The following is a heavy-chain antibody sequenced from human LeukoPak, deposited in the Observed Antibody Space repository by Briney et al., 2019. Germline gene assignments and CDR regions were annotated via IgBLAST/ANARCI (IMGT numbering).Heavy chain of an antibody. CDR2: IKQDGSDR. Sequence: GGFLRLSCTASGFTFGDYWMIWVRQVLGKGLQWVADIKQDGSDRFYVGSVKGRFTISRDNAKNSVYLQMNSLRAEDTAVYYCARLYCGVGICYSYYMDVWGKGTTVTVSS. J-gene: IGHJ6*03. CDR3: ARLYCGVGICYSYYMDV. CDR1: GFTFGDYW. D-gene: IGHD2-21*01. V-gene: IGHV3-7*01.